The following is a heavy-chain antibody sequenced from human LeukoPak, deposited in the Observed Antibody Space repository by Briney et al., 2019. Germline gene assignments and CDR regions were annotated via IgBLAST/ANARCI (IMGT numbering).Heavy chain of an antibody. D-gene: IGHD1-14*01. CDR1: GFTFSSYW. J-gene: IGHJ4*02. CDR3: ARDRDRTDYFDY. Sequence: GGSLRLSCAVSGFTFSSYWMHWVRQVPGKGLEWVSRINSDGSIISYADSVKGRFTISRDNAKSTLYLQMNSLRDEDTAVYYCARDRDRTDYFDYWGQGNLVTVSS. V-gene: IGHV3-74*01. CDR2: INSDGSII.